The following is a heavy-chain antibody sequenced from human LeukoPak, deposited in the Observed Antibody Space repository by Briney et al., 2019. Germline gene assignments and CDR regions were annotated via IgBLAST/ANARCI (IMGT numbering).Heavy chain of an antibody. V-gene: IGHV3-30*04. CDR3: ARARFMGRGVSDTFDL. D-gene: IGHD3-10*01. CDR1: GFIFSSYA. CDR2: TSYDGSNK. Sequence: PGRSLRLSCAASGFIFSSYAMHWVRQAPGKGLEWMALTSYDGSNKYYADSVKGRFTISRDNSKNTLYLQMNSLRAEDTAVYYCARARFMGRGVSDTFDLWGQGAMVTISS. J-gene: IGHJ3*01.